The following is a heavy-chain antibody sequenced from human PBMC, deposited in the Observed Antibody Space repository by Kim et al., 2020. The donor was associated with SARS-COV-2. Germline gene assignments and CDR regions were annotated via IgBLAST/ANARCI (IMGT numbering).Heavy chain of an antibody. CDR1: GFTFSSYS. CDR3: ARDLLWFGELLVLGRYYYYGMDV. Sequence: GGSLRLSCAASGFTFSSYSMNWVRQAPGKGLEWVSSISSSSSYIYYADSVKGRFTISRDNAKNSLYLQMNSLRAEDTAVYYCARDLLWFGELLVLGRYYYYGMDVWGQGTTVTVSS. V-gene: IGHV3-21*01. CDR2: ISSSSSYI. D-gene: IGHD3-10*01. J-gene: IGHJ6*02.